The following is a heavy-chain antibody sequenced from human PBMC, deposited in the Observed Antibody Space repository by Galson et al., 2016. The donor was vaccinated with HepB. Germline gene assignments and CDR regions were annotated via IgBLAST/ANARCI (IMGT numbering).Heavy chain of an antibody. V-gene: IGHV5-51*01. CDR3: ARQVGATGYLDL. CDR1: GYILSNYW. Sequence: QSGAEVKKPGESLKISCKGSGYILSNYWIAWVRQMPGKGLEWMGMIYPGDSDTRYSPSFQGQVTISADKSINTAYLQWSSLKASDTAVYYCARQVGATGYLDLWGQGTLATVSS. J-gene: IGHJ4*02. D-gene: IGHD1-26*01. CDR2: IYPGDSDT.